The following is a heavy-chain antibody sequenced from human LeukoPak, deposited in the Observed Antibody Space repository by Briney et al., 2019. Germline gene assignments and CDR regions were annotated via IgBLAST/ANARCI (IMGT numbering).Heavy chain of an antibody. V-gene: IGHV1-18*01. Sequence: ASVKVSCKASGYTFTSYGISWVRQAPGQGLEWMGWISAYNGNTNYAQKLQGRVTMTTDTSTSTAYMELRSLRSDDTAVYYCARVYGSGSHMEDFDPWGQGTLVTASS. D-gene: IGHD3-10*01. CDR2: ISAYNGNT. J-gene: IGHJ5*02. CDR3: ARVYGSGSHMEDFDP. CDR1: GYTFTSYG.